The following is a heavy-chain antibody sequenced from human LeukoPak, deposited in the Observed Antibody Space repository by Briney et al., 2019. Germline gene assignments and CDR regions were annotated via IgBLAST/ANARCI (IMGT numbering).Heavy chain of an antibody. J-gene: IGHJ3*02. CDR2: IYYTGST. CDR3: ARNGYSYGLGNDAFDI. CDR1: GGSISSNTYY. Sequence: SETLSLTCTVSGGSISSNTYYWGWIRQPSGKGLEWIGSIYYTGSTFYNPSLKSRVAISVDTSKNQFSLNLSSVTAADTALYYCARNGYSYGLGNDAFDIWGQGTVVTVSS. V-gene: IGHV4-39*01. D-gene: IGHD5-18*01.